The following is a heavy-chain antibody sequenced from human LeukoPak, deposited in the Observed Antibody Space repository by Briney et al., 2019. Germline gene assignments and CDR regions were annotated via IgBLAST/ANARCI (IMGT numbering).Heavy chain of an antibody. V-gene: IGHV4-39*01. CDR3: ARRKYYTIEN. J-gene: IGHJ4*02. CDR1: GDSISSSGYY. Sequence: SETVSLTCTVSGDSISSSGYYWGWIRQPPGKGLEWIASIYYSGRTYYNPSLKSRITIPVDSSKNQFSLRLSSVTAADTAVYYCARRKYYTIENWGQGTLVTVSS. D-gene: IGHD3-10*01. CDR2: IYYSGRT.